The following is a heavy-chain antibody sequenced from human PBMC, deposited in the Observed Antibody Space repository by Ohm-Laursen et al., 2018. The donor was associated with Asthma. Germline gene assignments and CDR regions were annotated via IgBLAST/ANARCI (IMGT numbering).Heavy chain of an antibody. J-gene: IGHJ4*02. CDR2: IWYDGSNK. V-gene: IGHV3-33*08. CDR3: ARDGPDSSGYFSKGHFDY. D-gene: IGHD3-22*01. Sequence: SLRLSCSASGFTFSSYGMHWVRQAPGKGLEWVAVIWYDGSNKYYADSVKGRFTISRDNSKNTLYLQMNSLRAEDTAVYYCARDGPDSSGYFSKGHFDYWGQGTLVTVSS. CDR1: GFTFSSYG.